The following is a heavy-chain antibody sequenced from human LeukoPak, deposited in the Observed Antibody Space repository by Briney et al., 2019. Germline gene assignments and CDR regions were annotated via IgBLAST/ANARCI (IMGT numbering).Heavy chain of an antibody. CDR3: ARGRGYDPNDAFDI. Sequence: ASVKVSCKASGYTFTGYYMHWVRQAPGQGLEWMGWINPNSGGTNYAQKFQGWVTMTRDTSISTAYMELSRPRSDDTAVYYCARGRGYDPNDAFDIWGQGTMVTVSS. CDR2: INPNSGGT. V-gene: IGHV1-2*04. CDR1: GYTFTGYY. J-gene: IGHJ3*02. D-gene: IGHD5-12*01.